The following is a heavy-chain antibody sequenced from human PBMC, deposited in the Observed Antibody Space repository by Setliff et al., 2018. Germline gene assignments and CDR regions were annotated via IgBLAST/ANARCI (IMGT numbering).Heavy chain of an antibody. CDR1: GGSISSGGYY. D-gene: IGHD3-16*01. CDR3: ARDHGGAAPYYYYYMDV. CDR2: IYYSGST. J-gene: IGHJ6*03. V-gene: IGHV4-31*11. Sequence: SETLSLTCAASGGSISSGGYYWSWIRQHPGKGLEWIGYIYYSGSTYYNPSLKSRVTISVDTSKNQFSLKLSSVTAADTAVYYCARDHGGAAPYYYYYMDVWGKGTTVTVSS.